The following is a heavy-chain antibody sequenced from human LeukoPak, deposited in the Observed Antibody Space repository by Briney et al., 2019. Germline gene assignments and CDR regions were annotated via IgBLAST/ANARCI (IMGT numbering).Heavy chain of an antibody. CDR3: AKAPVGQWLVRYYFDY. Sequence: PGGSLRLSCAASGFTFSSYAMSWVRQAPGKGLEWVSAISGSGGSTYYADSVKGRFTIPRDNSKNTLYLQMNSLRAEDTAVYYCAKAPVGQWLVRYYFDYWGQGTLVTVSS. J-gene: IGHJ4*02. CDR1: GFTFSSYA. CDR2: ISGSGGST. V-gene: IGHV3-23*01. D-gene: IGHD6-19*01.